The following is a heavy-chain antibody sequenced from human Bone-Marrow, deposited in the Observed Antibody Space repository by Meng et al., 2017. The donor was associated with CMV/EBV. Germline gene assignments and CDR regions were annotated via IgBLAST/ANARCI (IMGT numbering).Heavy chain of an antibody. Sequence: SETLSLTCNVSGGSISSYYWSWIRQPPGKGLEWIGFMNSGGSANYNASLRSRVTISVDMSRNQFSLKLSSVTAADTAVYYCASLASYNWFDPWGQGTLVTVSS. CDR2: MNSGGSA. V-gene: IGHV4-4*08. D-gene: IGHD3-3*02. J-gene: IGHJ5*02. CDR3: ASLASYNWFDP. CDR1: GGSISSYY.